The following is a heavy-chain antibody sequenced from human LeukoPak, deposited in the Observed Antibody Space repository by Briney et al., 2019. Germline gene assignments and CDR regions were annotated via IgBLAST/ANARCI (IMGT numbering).Heavy chain of an antibody. CDR1: GYTFTRYD. D-gene: IGHD2-21*02. Sequence: ASVKVSFMSSGYTFTRYDVQWVGQAPGQGREWMGWMNPNSGNTGYVQRFQGRVTMTRESTIRTAYMELSSLRSEDTAVYYCARKGKVTAGTSYFDYWGQETLVTVSS. CDR3: ARKGKVTAGTSYFDY. J-gene: IGHJ4*02. CDR2: MNPNSGNT. V-gene: IGHV1-8*01.